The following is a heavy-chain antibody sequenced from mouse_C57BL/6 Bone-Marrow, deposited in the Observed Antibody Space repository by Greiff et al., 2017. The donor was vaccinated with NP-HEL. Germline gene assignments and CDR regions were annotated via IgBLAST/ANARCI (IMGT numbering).Heavy chain of an antibody. CDR1: GFTFSDYG. CDR3: ARAYSNYYAMDY. J-gene: IGHJ4*01. CDR2: ISSGSSTI. V-gene: IGHV5-17*01. Sequence: EVKLMESGGGLVKPGGSLKLSCAASGFTFSDYGMHWVRPAPEKGLEWVAYISSGSSTIYYADTVKGRFTISRDNAKNTLFLQMTSLRSEDTAMYYCARAYSNYYAMDYWGQGTSVTVSS. D-gene: IGHD2-5*01.